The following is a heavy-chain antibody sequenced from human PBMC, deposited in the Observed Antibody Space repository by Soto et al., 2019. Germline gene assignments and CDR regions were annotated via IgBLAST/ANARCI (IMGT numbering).Heavy chain of an antibody. CDR2: IYVTGAV. Sequence: SETLSLTCSVSGAALNSGNYYWSWIRQVPGKGLEWIGHIYVTGAVDYNPSLRDRITISQDTSERQFSLNLRLVTAADTAVYYSARIRIATNNYKWFDPWGQGTLVTVSS. V-gene: IGHV4-31*03. CDR3: ARIRIATNNYKWFDP. J-gene: IGHJ5*02. CDR1: GAALNSGNYY. D-gene: IGHD2-21*01.